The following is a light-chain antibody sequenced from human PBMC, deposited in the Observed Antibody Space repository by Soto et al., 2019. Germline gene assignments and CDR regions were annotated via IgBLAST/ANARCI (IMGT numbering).Light chain of an antibody. Sequence: EIVLTQSPATLSFSPGERATLSCRASQSVSSYLAWYQQKPGQAPRLLIYDASNRATGIPARFSGSGSGTDFTLTSSSLEPEDFAVYYCQQRSNWMYTFGQGTKLEIK. J-gene: IGKJ2*01. CDR2: DAS. CDR3: QQRSNWMYT. CDR1: QSVSSY. V-gene: IGKV3-11*01.